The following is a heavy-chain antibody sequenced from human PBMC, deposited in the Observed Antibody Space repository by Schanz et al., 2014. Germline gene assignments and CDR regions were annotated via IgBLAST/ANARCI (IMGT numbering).Heavy chain of an antibody. CDR3: ARDRLECGAECYSVEVFEI. J-gene: IGHJ4*02. CDR1: GYTFSDYG. D-gene: IGHD2-21*01. Sequence: QVQLVQSGDEVKKPGASVKVSCKTSGYTFSDYGISWVRQAPGQGLEWMGWISPYNGNTNYAQKLQGRVTMTADTSTSTAYMDLRSLRSEDTAVYYCARDRLECGAECYSVEVFEIWGQGTLVTVSS. CDR2: ISPYNGNT. V-gene: IGHV1-18*01.